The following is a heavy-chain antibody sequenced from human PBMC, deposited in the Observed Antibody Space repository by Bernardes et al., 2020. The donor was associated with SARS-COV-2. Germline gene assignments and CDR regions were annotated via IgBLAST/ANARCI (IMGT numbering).Heavy chain of an antibody. Sequence: ASVKVSCKASGYTFTTYDINWVRQATGQGLEWMGWMNPNNSNTGYAQKFQGRVTMTRNTSISTAYMELSSLRSEDTAVYYCAREPRGYASSYNLFDPWGQGTLVTVSS. CDR1: GYTFTTYD. CDR3: AREPRGYASSYNLFDP. V-gene: IGHV1-8*01. J-gene: IGHJ5*02. D-gene: IGHD6-13*01. CDR2: MNPNNSNT.